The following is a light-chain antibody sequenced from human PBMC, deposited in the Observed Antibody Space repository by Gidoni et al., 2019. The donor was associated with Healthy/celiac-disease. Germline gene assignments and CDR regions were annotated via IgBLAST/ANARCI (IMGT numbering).Light chain of an antibody. CDR3: TSYTSSSTRV. J-gene: IGLJ3*02. V-gene: IGLV2-14*01. Sequence: QSALTQPASESGSPGQSITIPCTGTSSDVAGYNYVSWYQQHPGKAPKLMIYDVSNRPSGVSNRCSGSKSGNTASLTISGLQAEDEADYYCTSYTSSSTRVFGGGTKLTVL. CDR2: DVS. CDR1: SSDVAGYNY.